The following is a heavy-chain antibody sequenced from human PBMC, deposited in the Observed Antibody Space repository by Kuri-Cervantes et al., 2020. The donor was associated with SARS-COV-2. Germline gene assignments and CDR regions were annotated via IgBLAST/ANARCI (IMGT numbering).Heavy chain of an antibody. CDR3: ARVRRDSSGYYFGFDY. CDR1: GFTFSDYY. CDR2: ISYDGSNK. J-gene: IGHJ4*02. D-gene: IGHD3-22*01. V-gene: IGHV3-30-3*01. Sequence: GSLKISCAASGFTFSDYYITWIRQAPGKGLEWVAVISYDGSNKYYADSVKGRFTISRDNSKNTLYLQMNSLRAEDTAVYYRARVRRDSSGYYFGFDYWGQGTLVTVSS.